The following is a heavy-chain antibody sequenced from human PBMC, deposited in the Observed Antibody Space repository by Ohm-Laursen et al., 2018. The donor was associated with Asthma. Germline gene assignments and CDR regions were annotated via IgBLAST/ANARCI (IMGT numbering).Heavy chain of an antibody. CDR2: IYYSGSP. Sequence: TLSLTCTVSGGSISSGGYYWSWIRQHPGKGLEWIGYIYYSGSPYYNPSLRSRVTISVDTSKNQFSLKLSSVTAADTVVFYCARNTRELPFFDIWGQGTLVTVSS. V-gene: IGHV4-31*03. CDR3: ARNTRELPFFDI. J-gene: IGHJ3*02. CDR1: GGSISSGGYY. D-gene: IGHD1-7*01.